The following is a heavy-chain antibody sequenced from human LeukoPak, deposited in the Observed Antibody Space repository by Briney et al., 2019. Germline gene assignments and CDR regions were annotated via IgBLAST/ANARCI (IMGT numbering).Heavy chain of an antibody. V-gene: IGHV3-23*01. J-gene: IGHJ6*02. CDR2: ISGSGGST. CDR3: AKPRDCSGGSCYSLAIYYYYGMDV. CDR1: GFTFSRYA. Sequence: PGGSLRLSCAASGFTFSRYAMSWVRQAPGKGLEWVSAISGSGGSTYYADSVKGRFTISRDNSKNTLYLQMNSLRAEDTAVYYCAKPRDCSGGSCYSLAIYYYYGMDVWGQGTTVTVSS. D-gene: IGHD2-15*01.